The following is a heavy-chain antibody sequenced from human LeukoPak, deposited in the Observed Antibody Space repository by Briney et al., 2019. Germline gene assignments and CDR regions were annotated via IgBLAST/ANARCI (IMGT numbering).Heavy chain of an antibody. CDR1: GYTFTGYY. J-gene: IGHJ3*02. Sequence: ASVKVSCKASGYTFTGYYMHWVRQAPGQGLEWMGWINPNSGGTNYAQRFQGRVTMTTDTSTTTAYMELRGLRSDDTAVYYCARDKDHGFDIWGQGTVVTVS. V-gene: IGHV1-2*02. CDR3: ARDKDHGFDI. CDR2: INPNSGGT.